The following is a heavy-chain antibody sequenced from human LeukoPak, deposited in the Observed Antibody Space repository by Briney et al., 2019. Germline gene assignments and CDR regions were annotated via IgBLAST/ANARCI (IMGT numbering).Heavy chain of an antibody. D-gene: IGHD1-26*01. Sequence: PSETLSLTCTVSGGSINNSYWSWVRQPPGKGLEWIGYTSCSGSTNYNPSLKSRVTMSVDTSTDQFSLRLISVTAADTAVYYCARTVSGDYYGMDVWGQGTTVTVSS. CDR3: ARTVSGDYYGMDV. J-gene: IGHJ6*02. CDR1: GGSINNSY. V-gene: IGHV4-4*09. CDR2: TSCSGST.